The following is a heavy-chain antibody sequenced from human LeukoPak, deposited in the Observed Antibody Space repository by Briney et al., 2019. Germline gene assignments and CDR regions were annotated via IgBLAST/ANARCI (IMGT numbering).Heavy chain of an antibody. V-gene: IGHV5-51*01. J-gene: IGHJ4*02. CDR1: GYSFTNNW. D-gene: IGHD3-22*01. Sequence: GESLKISCKASGYSFTNNWIAWVRQMPGKGLEWMGIINPADSDTRYSPSFQGQVTISADKSISTAYLQWSSLKASDTAMYYCARKGAYYDSSGHIDYWGQGTLVTVSS. CDR2: INPADSDT. CDR3: ARKGAYYDSSGHIDY.